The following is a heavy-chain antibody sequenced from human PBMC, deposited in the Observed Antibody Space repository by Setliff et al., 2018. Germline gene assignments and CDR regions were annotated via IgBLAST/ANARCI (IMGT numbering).Heavy chain of an antibody. CDR2: IFTSGST. D-gene: IGHD2-8*01. J-gene: IGHJ5*02. Sequence: PSETLSLTCRVSGGSVSTFYWTWIRQPPGKGLEWIGYIFTSGSTQYNPSLESRVTISVDTSKNQFSLKMTSVTAADTAVYYCARHGLHCTNGICPPPFDPWGQGTLVTVSS. CDR3: ARHGLHCTNGICPPPFDP. CDR1: GGSVSTFY. V-gene: IGHV4-4*08.